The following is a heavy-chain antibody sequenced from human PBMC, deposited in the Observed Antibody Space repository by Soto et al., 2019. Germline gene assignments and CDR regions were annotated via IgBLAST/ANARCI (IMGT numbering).Heavy chain of an antibody. CDR1: AFPFGNHA. D-gene: IGHD5-12*01. CDR2: ISGSGGST. J-gene: IGHJ4*02. Sequence: SVSAFPFGNHALSWVRQKQGKGLEWVSAISGSGGSTYYADSVKGRFTISRDNSKNTLYLQMNSLRAEDTAVYYCAKVRTDGYNDAYSDYLGKGTPVIFS. V-gene: IGHV3-23*01. CDR3: AKVRTDGYNDAYSDY.